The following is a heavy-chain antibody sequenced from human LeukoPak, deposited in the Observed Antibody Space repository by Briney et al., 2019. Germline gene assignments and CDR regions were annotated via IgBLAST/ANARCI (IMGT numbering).Heavy chain of an antibody. D-gene: IGHD3-10*01. CDR2: IWYDGSNK. CDR1: GFTFSNYG. Sequence: GRSLRLSCAASGFTFSNYGMHWVRQAPGKGLEWVAVIWYDGSNKYYTDSVKGRFTISRDNSKNTLYLQMNSLRAEDTAVYYCARDFQNYYGSGSYYNDIDYWGQGTLVTVSS. J-gene: IGHJ4*02. V-gene: IGHV3-33*01. CDR3: ARDFQNYYGSGSYYNDIDY.